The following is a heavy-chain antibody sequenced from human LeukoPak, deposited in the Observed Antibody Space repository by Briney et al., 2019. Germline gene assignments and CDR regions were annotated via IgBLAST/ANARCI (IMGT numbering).Heavy chain of an antibody. Sequence: SETLSLTCTVSGDSIRDSGYYWSWIRQHPGKGLEWIGYIYYSGSTYYNPSLKSRVTISVDTSKNQFSLKLSSVTAADTAVYYCARDKLRTYDFWSGYSNWFDPWGQGTLVTVSS. J-gene: IGHJ5*02. CDR1: GDSIRDSGYY. CDR3: ARDKLRTYDFWSGYSNWFDP. D-gene: IGHD3-3*01. CDR2: IYYSGST. V-gene: IGHV4-31*03.